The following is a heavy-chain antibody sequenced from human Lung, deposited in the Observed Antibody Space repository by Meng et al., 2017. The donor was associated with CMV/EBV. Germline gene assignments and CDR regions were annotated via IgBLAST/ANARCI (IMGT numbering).Heavy chain of an antibody. CDR1: GYTFTDYY. V-gene: IGHV1-2*02. CDR2: INPNSGGT. D-gene: IGHD5-12*01. Sequence: ASVXVSXKASGYTFTDYYMHWVRQAPGQGLEWMGWINPNSGGTSYAQKFQGSVTMTRDTSISTAYMELSSLRSDDTAVYYCARDRTYRGYEVASWGQGTLVTDSS. CDR3: ARDRTYRGYEVAS. J-gene: IGHJ4*02.